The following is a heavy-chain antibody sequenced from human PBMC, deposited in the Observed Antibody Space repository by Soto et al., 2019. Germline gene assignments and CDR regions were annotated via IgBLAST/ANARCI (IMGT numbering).Heavy chain of an antibody. Sequence: PGESLKISCKGSGYSFTSYWIVWVGQMPGKGLEGMGSIYPGDSDTTYSPSFQGPVTISADKSTSTVYLQWSSLKASDTAMYYCAGPDYYDSSDYGRRGQGTLVTGSS. CDR1: GYSFTSYW. CDR2: IYPGDSDT. V-gene: IGHV5-51*01. J-gene: IGHJ4*02. D-gene: IGHD3-22*01. CDR3: AGPDYYDSSDYGR.